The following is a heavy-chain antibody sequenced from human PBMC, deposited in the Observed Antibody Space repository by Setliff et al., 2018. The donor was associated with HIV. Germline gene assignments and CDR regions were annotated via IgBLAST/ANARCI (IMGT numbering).Heavy chain of an antibody. V-gene: IGHV5-51*01. Sequence: GESLTISCKGFGYSFSNYRIGWVRQMSGKGLEWMGIVYPDDSDIRYSPSFQGQVTISVDKSISTAYLQWASLKTSDTAIYYCARAAVGYCNAGSCYTTEFFQHWGQGTLVTVSS. D-gene: IGHD2-15*01. CDR3: ARAAVGYCNAGSCYTTEFFQH. CDR2: VYPDDSDI. CDR1: GYSFSNYR. J-gene: IGHJ1*01.